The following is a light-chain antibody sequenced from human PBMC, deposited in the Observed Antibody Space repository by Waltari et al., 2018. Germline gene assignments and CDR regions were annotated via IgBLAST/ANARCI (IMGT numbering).Light chain of an antibody. Sequence: DVVVTQSPLSLPVTLGQPASIPCRSSQSLVHSDGNTYLNWFQQRPGQSPRRLIYQVSNRDSGVPDRFSGSGSGTDFTLRISRVEAEDIGVYYCMQRTHWPVWTFGQGTKVEIK. J-gene: IGKJ1*01. V-gene: IGKV2-30*02. CDR2: QVS. CDR3: MQRTHWPVWT. CDR1: QSLVHSDGNTY.